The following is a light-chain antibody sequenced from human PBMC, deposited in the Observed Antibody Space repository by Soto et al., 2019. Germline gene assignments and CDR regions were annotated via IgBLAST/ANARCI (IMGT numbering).Light chain of an antibody. Sequence: QSVLTQPPSASGTPGQRVTISCSGSSSTIGSNTVNWYQQLPGTAPKLLIYSNNQRPSGVPYRFSGSKSGTSASLAISGLQSEDEADYYCAAWDDSLNGYVFGTGTKVTVL. CDR2: SNN. CDR1: SSTIGSNT. V-gene: IGLV1-44*01. J-gene: IGLJ1*01. CDR3: AAWDDSLNGYV.